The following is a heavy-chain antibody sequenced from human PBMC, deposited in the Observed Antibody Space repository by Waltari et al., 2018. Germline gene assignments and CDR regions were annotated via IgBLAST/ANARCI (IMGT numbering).Heavy chain of an antibody. Sequence: EVQLVQSGAEVKKPGESLKISCKGSGYSFTSYWIGWVRQMPGKGLEWMGIIYPGDSYTRYSPAFQGQVTISADKSISTAYLQWSSLKASDTAMYYCARLDYYDSSGYPYYFDYWGQGTLVTVSS. V-gene: IGHV5-51*01. CDR3: ARLDYYDSSGYPYYFDY. J-gene: IGHJ4*02. CDR2: IYPGDSYT. CDR1: GYSFTSYW. D-gene: IGHD3-22*01.